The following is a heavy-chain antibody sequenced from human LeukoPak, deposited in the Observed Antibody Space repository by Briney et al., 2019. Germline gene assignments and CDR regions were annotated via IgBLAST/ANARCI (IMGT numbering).Heavy chain of an antibody. Sequence: GGSLRLSCAASGFIFSTYGMTWFRQAPGRGLEWVSGISGSGLNTYYADSVKGRFTISRDNSKNMLYLQMNSLRAEDTAVYYCAKGGEYGSGTYSEDWGQGILVTVSS. CDR1: GFIFSTYG. J-gene: IGHJ4*02. CDR2: ISGSGLNT. CDR3: AKGGEYGSGTYSED. V-gene: IGHV3-23*01. D-gene: IGHD3-10*01.